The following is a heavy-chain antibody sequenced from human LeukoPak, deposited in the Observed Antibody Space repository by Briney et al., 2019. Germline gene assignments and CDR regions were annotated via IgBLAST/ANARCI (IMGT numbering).Heavy chain of an antibody. CDR3: ARPKRNYYYMDV. J-gene: IGHJ6*03. CDR2: ISGSGGST. V-gene: IGHV3-23*01. Sequence: QSGGSLRLSCAASGFTFSSYAMSWVRQAPGKGLEWVSAISGSGGSTYYADSVKGRFTISRDNAKNSLYLQMNSLRAEDTAVYYCARPKRNYYYMDVWGKGTTVTVSS. CDR1: GFTFSSYA.